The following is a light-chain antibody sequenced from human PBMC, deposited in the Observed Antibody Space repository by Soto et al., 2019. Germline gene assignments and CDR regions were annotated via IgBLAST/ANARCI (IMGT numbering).Light chain of an antibody. CDR1: SSDVGSSNY. Sequence: QSALTQPASVSGSPGQSITISCTGTSSDVGSSNYVSWYQHHPGKAPLHFIFDVSDRPSGVSHRFSGSKSGNTASLIISGLLAEDEDYYYCSSYTRGNSWVFGGGTKLTVL. CDR2: DVS. V-gene: IGLV2-14*03. J-gene: IGLJ3*02. CDR3: SSYTRGNSWV.